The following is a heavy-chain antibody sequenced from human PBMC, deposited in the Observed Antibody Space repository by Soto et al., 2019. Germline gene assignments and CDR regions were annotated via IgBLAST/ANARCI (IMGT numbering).Heavy chain of an antibody. D-gene: IGHD5-18*01. Sequence: ASVKVSCKASGYTFTSYAMHWVRQAPGQRLEWMGWINAGNGNTKYSQKFQGRVTITRDTSASTAYMELSSLRSEDTAVYYCGLGDTAMVTYPSWGQGTLVTVS. CDR3: GLGDTAMVTYPS. CDR2: INAGNGNT. J-gene: IGHJ5*02. CDR1: GYTFTSYA. V-gene: IGHV1-3*01.